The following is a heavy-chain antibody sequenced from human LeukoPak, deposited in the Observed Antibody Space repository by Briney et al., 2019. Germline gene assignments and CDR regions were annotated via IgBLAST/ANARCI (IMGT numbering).Heavy chain of an antibody. CDR1: GGSISSYY. Sequence: SETLSLTCTVSGGSISSYYWSWIRQPAGKGLEGIGRIYTSGSTNYNPSLKSRVTMSVDTSKTQFSLKLSSVTAADTAVYSCARGLRWEGHFDYWGQGTLFTVSS. D-gene: IGHD4-23*01. CDR2: IYTSGST. J-gene: IGHJ4*02. CDR3: ARGLRWEGHFDY. V-gene: IGHV4-4*07.